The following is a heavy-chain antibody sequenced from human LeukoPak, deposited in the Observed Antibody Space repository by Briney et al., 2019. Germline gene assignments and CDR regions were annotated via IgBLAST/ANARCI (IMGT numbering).Heavy chain of an antibody. CDR1: GGSISSYY. V-gene: IGHV4-59*01. Sequence: SETLSLTCTVSGGSISSYYWSWIRQPPGKGLEWIGYIYYSGSTNYNPSLKSRVTISVDTSKNQLSLKLSSVTAADTAVYYCARGRYSYGGYYFDYWGQGTLVTVSS. J-gene: IGHJ4*02. D-gene: IGHD5-18*01. CDR3: ARGRYSYGGYYFDY. CDR2: IYYSGST.